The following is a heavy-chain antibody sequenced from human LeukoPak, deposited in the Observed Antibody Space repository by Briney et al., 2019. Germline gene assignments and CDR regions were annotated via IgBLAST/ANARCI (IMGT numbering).Heavy chain of an antibody. CDR2: IYHSGST. CDR3: ARLTDDSSGYYYSGRPFDY. V-gene: IGHV4-38-2*02. J-gene: IGHJ4*02. CDR1: GGSISSGYY. D-gene: IGHD3-22*01. Sequence: PSETLSLTCTVSGGSISSGYYWGWIRQPPGKGLEWIGSIYHSGSTYYNPSLKSRVTISVDTSKNQFSLKLSSVTAADTAVYYCARLTDDSSGYYYSGRPFDYWGQGTLVTVSS.